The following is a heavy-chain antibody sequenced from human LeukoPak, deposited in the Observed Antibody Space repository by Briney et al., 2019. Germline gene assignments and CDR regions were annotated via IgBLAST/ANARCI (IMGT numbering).Heavy chain of an antibody. CDR1: GGSISSSSYY. Sequence: KPSETLSLTCTVSGGSISSSSYYWGWIRQPPGKGLEWIGSIYYSGSTYYNPSLKSRVTISVDTSKNQFSLKLSSVTAADTAVYYCARELTPGDGYRDDAFDIWGQGTMVAVSS. CDR3: ARELTPGDGYRDDAFDI. D-gene: IGHD4/OR15-4a*01. CDR2: IYYSGST. J-gene: IGHJ3*02. V-gene: IGHV4-39*07.